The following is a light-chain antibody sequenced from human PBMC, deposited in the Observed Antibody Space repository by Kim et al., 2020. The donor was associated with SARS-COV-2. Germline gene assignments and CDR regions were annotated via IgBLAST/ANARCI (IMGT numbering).Light chain of an antibody. J-gene: IGKJ2*01. V-gene: IGKV1-5*03. CDR2: KAS. CDR1: QSISSW. Sequence: SASVGDRVTSTCRASQSISSWLAWYQQKPGKAPKLLIYKASSLESGVPSRFSGSGSGTEFTLTISSLQPDDFATYYCQQYNSYPYTCGQGTKLEI. CDR3: QQYNSYPYT.